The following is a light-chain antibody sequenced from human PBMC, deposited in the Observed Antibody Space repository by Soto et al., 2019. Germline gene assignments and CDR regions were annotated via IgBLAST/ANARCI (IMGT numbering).Light chain of an antibody. J-gene: IGKJ5*01. CDR3: QQYNNWPIT. CDR2: GAS. Sequence: EIVLTQSPATLSLSPGERATLSCRASQSVDNHLAWYQQKPGQAPRLLIYGASSRATGIPDRFSGSGSGTDFTLIISRLEPEDFAVYYCQQYNNWPITFGQGTRLENK. CDR1: QSVDNH. V-gene: IGKV3-11*01.